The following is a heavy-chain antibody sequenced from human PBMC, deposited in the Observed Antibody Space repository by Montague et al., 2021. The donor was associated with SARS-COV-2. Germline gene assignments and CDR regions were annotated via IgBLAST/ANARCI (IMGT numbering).Heavy chain of an antibody. J-gene: IGHJ5*02. CDR3: ASGMFDT. V-gene: IGHV3-66*01. CDR2: IYSSGDT. Sequence: SLRLSCPASGFTVSSTYMSWVRQAPGKGLEWISVIYSSGDTYHADSMKDRFTISRDNSKNTVYLQMHILRAEDTAVYYCASGMFDTWGRGTLVTVSS. CDR1: GFTVSSTY.